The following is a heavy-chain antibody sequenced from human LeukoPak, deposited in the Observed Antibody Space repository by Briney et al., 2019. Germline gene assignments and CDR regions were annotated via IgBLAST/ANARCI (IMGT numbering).Heavy chain of an antibody. CDR3: ARGRGGSYPLFDI. V-gene: IGHV1-2*02. CDR1: GYTFTGYY. D-gene: IGHD1-26*01. CDR2: INPNSGGT. Sequence: AASVKVSCXASGYTFTGYYMHWVRQAPGQGLEWMGWINPNSGGTNYAQKFQGRVTMTRDTSISTAYMELSRLRSDDTAVYYCARGRGGSYPLFDIWGQGTMVTVSS. J-gene: IGHJ3*02.